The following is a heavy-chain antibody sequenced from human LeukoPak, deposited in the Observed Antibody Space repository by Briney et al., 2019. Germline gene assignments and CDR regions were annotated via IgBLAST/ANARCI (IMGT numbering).Heavy chain of an antibody. CDR3: ARVPEYYYDSSGYRDNWFDP. CDR1: GYSFTGYY. D-gene: IGHD3-22*01. J-gene: IGHJ5*02. V-gene: IGHV1-2*02. Sequence: WASVKVSCKASGYSFTGYYMHWVRQAPGQGLEWMGWINPNSGGTNYAQKFQGRVTMTRDTSISTAYMELSRLRSDDTAVYYCARVPEYYYDSSGYRDNWFDPWGQGTLVTVSS. CDR2: INPNSGGT.